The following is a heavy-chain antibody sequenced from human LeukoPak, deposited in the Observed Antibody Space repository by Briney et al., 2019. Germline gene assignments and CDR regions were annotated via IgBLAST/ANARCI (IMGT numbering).Heavy chain of an antibody. CDR2: IYPGDSDT. D-gene: IGHD3-10*01. CDR1: GYSFPGNW. CDR3: ATYAGSSSKYFQH. V-gene: IGHV5-51*01. Sequence: GESLKISCKGSGYSFPGNWIGWVRQMPGKGLEWMGIIYPGDSDTRYSPSFQGQVTISADKSISTAYLHWSSLKATDTAMYYCATYAGSSSKYFQHWGQGTLVTVSS. J-gene: IGHJ1*01.